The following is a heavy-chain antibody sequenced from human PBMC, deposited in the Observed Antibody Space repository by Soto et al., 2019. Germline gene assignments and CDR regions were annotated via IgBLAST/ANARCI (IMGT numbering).Heavy chain of an antibody. CDR3: ARNCGGDCYPIHYYYYGMDV. CDR2: IYYSGST. J-gene: IGHJ6*02. CDR1: GGSISSHY. Sequence: PSETLSLTCTVSGGSISSHYWSWIRQPPGKGLEWIGYIYYSGSTNYNPSLKSRVTISVDTSKNQFSLKLSSVTAADTAVYYCARNCGGDCYPIHYYYYGMDVWGQGTTVTVSS. V-gene: IGHV4-59*08. D-gene: IGHD2-21*02.